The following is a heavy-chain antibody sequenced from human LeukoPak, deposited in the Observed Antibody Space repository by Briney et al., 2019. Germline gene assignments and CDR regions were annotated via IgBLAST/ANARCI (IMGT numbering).Heavy chain of an antibody. D-gene: IGHD1-26*01. J-gene: IGHJ4*02. V-gene: IGHV3-64D*09. CDR2: ISSKGGTDEGRI. CDR3: VKNHRPDYEVGSYSVFDF. Sequence: GGSLRLSCSASGFSFRNYAMHWVRQAPGRGLEYVSGISSKGGTDEGRIYHAESVKGRFTISRDNSKSALYLRMSSLRPADSAVYYCVKNHRPDYEVGSYSVFDFWGQGTLVTVSS. CDR1: GFSFRNYA.